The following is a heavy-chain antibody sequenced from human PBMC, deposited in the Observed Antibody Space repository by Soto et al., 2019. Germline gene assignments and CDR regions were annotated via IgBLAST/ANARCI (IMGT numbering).Heavy chain of an antibody. Sequence: GGSLRLSCAASGFTFSSYAMSWVRQAPGKGLEWVSAISGSDTGTYYADSVKGRFTISRDNSKNTLYLQMNSLRAEDTAVYYCAKATTGYNSRDGLDVWGQGTTVTVSS. J-gene: IGHJ6*02. CDR1: GFTFSSYA. D-gene: IGHD6-19*01. V-gene: IGHV3-23*01. CDR2: ISGSDTGT. CDR3: AKATTGYNSRDGLDV.